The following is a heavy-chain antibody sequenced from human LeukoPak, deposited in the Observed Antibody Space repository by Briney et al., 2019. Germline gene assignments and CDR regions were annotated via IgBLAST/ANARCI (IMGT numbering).Heavy chain of an antibody. V-gene: IGHV4-34*01. J-gene: IGHJ6*02. CDR1: GGSFSGYY. D-gene: IGHD6-13*01. Sequence: SETLSLTCAVYGGSFSGYYWSWIRQPPGKGLEWIGEINHSGSTNYNPSLKSRVTISVDTSKNQFSLKLSSVTAADTAVYYCARVIAAAGMLGSFYHYGMDVWGQGTTVTVSS. CDR3: ARVIAAAGMLGSFYHYGMDV. CDR2: INHSGST.